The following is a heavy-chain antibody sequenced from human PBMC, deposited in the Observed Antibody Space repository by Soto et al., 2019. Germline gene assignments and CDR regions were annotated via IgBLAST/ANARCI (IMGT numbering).Heavy chain of an antibody. D-gene: IGHD1-26*01. CDR3: ARIQGATRRYYYYGMDV. J-gene: IGHJ6*02. CDR2: IYYSGST. V-gene: IGHV4-61*05. Sequence: PSETLSLTCTVSGGSISSSSYYWGWTRQPPGKGLEWIGYIYYSGSTNYNPSLKSRVTISVDTSKNQFSLKLSSVTAADTAVYYCARIQGATRRYYYYGMDVWGQGTTVTAP. CDR1: GGSISSSSYY.